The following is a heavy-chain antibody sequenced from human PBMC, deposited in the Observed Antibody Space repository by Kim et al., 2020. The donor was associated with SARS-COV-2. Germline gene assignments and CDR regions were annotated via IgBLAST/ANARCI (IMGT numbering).Heavy chain of an antibody. CDR1: GYTLTELS. CDR2: FDPEDGET. D-gene: IGHD4-17*01. CDR3: TLLDDYGDYVAWFDP. J-gene: IGHJ5*02. Sequence: ASVKVSCKVSGYTLTELSMHWVRQAPGKGLEWMGGFDPEDGETIYAQKFQGRVTMTEDTSTDTAYMELSSLRSEDTAVYYCTLLDDYGDYVAWFDPWGQGTLVTVSS. V-gene: IGHV1-24*01.